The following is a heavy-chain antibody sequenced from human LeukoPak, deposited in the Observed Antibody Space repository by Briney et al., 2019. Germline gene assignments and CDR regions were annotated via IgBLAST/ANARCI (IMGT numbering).Heavy chain of an antibody. CDR3: ARDADILAAFDI. V-gene: IGHV4-38-2*02. Sequence: SETLSLTCAVSGYSISSGYFWGWIRQPSGKGLEWIASMYHRGRTYHNPSLKSRVTISVDRSKNQFSLKLSSVTAADTAVYYCARDADILAAFDIWGQETMVTVSS. J-gene: IGHJ3*02. CDR1: GYSISSGYF. D-gene: IGHD2-15*01. CDR2: MYHRGRT.